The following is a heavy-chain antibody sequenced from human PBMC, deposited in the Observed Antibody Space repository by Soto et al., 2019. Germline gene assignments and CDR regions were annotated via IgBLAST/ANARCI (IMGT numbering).Heavy chain of an antibody. CDR1: GGSLNGYY. CDR2: IDHGGDT. CDR3: ARGGGYCSSVSCFAANDY. D-gene: IGHD2-2*01. Sequence: QVQLQQWGGGLLKPADTLALTCTVSGGSLNGYYWTWIRQSPGKGLEWIGEIDHGGDTTYNPSLNSRVTISIDTSKNHFSLNLSSVTAADTAVYYCARGGGYCSSVSCFAANDYWGQGTLVIVSS. J-gene: IGHJ4*02. V-gene: IGHV4-34*01.